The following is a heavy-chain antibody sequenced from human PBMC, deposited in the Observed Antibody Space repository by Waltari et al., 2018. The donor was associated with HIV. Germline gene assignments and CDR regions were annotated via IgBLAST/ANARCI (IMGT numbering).Heavy chain of an antibody. CDR2: IFPVCAIT. V-gene: IGHV1-69*01. D-gene: IGHD3-10*01. Sequence: QVQLVQYGAEVKKHGSSVKVSCKASGGTQSNFGFSWVRQAPGQGVEWMGGIFPVCAITNYSPNCRDRVTITADESTTTAYMVLNGLRSEDTAVYYCARGFYSGSGSYSADYWGLGTLVTVSS. CDR1: GGTQSNFG. J-gene: IGHJ4*02. CDR3: ARGFYSGSGSYSADY.